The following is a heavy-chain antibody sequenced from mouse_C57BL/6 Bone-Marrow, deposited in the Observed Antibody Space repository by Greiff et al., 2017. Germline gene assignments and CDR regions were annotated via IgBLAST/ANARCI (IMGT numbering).Heavy chain of an antibody. CDR3: TGIAY. CDR2: IDPENGDT. V-gene: IGHV14-4*01. Sequence: VQLQQSGAELVRPGASVKLSCTASGFNITDDYMHWVKQRPEQGLEWIGWIDPENGDTEYASKFQGKATITVDKSSNTAYLQLSSLTAEDTAVDYCTGIAYWGQGTLVTVSA. CDR1: GFNITDDY. J-gene: IGHJ3*01.